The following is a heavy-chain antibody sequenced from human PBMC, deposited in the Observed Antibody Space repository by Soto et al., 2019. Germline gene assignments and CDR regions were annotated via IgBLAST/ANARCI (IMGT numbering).Heavy chain of an antibody. Sequence: QVQLVESGGGLVKPGGSLRLSCAASGFTFSDYYMSWIRQAPGKGLEWVSYISSSGSTIYYADSVKGRFTISRDNAKNSLYLQMNSLRAEDTAVYYCARGGVKKSTEILTGYFAPFDYWGQGTLVTVSS. J-gene: IGHJ4*02. D-gene: IGHD3-9*01. CDR2: ISSSGSTI. V-gene: IGHV3-11*01. CDR3: ARGGVKKSTEILTGYFAPFDY. CDR1: GFTFSDYY.